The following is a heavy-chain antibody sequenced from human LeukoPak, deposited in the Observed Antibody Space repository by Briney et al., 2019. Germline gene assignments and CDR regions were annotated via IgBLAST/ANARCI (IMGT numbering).Heavy chain of an antibody. J-gene: IGHJ3*02. D-gene: IGHD1-1*01. Sequence: GGSPRLSCAASGFTFSSYWMSWVRQAPGKGLEWVANIKQDGSEKYYVDSVKGRFTISRDNAKNSLYLQMNSLRAEDTAVYYCARDTSVKRTGAFDIWGQGTMVTVSS. CDR2: IKQDGSEK. CDR3: ARDTSVKRTGAFDI. CDR1: GFTFSSYW. V-gene: IGHV3-7*01.